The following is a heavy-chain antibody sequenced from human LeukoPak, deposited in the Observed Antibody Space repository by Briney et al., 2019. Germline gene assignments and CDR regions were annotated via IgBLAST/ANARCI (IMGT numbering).Heavy chain of an antibody. D-gene: IGHD5-12*01. J-gene: IGHJ4*02. V-gene: IGHV1-8*03. CDR3: ARGRSTGYPYYFEY. CDR1: GYTFTSYD. CDR2: MNPNSGST. Sequence: ASVKVPCKASGYTFTSYDINWVRQATGQGLEWMGWMNPNSGSTGYAQKFQGRVTITRNTSISTAYMELSGLRSEDTAVYYCARGRSTGYPYYFEYWGQGTLVTVSS.